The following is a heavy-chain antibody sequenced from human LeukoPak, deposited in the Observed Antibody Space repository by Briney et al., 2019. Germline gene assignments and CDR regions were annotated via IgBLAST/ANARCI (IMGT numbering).Heavy chain of an antibody. CDR1: GFTFSSYG. D-gene: IGHD3-10*01. V-gene: IGHV3-30*02. Sequence: GGSLRLSCAASGFTFSSYGMHWVRQAPGKGLEWVAFIRYDGSNKYYADSVKGRFTISRDNSKNTLYLQMNSLRAEDAAVYYCAKDLTVRGVGDFDYWGQGTLVTVSS. CDR2: IRYDGSNK. CDR3: AKDLTVRGVGDFDY. J-gene: IGHJ4*02.